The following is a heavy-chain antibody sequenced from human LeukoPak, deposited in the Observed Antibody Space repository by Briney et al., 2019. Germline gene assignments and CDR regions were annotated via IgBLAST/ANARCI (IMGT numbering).Heavy chain of an antibody. CDR2: ISDDGNNQ. J-gene: IGHJ1*01. V-gene: IGHV3-30*18. D-gene: IGHD6-19*01. CDR1: GFTFSSFG. CDR3: AKEGFYNSGWYEYFQH. Sequence: GKSLRLSCAASGFTFSSFGMHWVRQAPGKGLEWVAVISDDGNNQYYIDSVKGRFTISRDNSKNTVYLQISSLRDEDTAVYYCAKEGFYNSGWYEYFQHWGQGTLVTVSS.